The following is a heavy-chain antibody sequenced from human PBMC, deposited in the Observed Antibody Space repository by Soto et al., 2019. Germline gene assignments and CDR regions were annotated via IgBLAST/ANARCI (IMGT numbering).Heavy chain of an antibody. V-gene: IGHV7-4-1*01. J-gene: IGHJ6*03. CDR2: INTNTGNP. CDR1: GYTLTSHA. D-gene: IGHD4-17*01. Sequence: ASVKVPSKASGYTLTSHAMVWLRQAPAPGLEWMGWINTNTGNPTYAQGFTGRFVFSLDTSVSTAYLQICSLKAEDTAVYYCARECRYGHYGYYSYMEIRGRGTTGTGSS. CDR3: ARECRYGHYGYYSYMEI.